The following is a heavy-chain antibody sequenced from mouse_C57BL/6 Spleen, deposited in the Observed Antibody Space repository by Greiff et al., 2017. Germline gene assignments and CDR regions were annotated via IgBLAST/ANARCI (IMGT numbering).Heavy chain of an antibody. J-gene: IGHJ4*01. CDR1: GFSLTSYG. Sequence: QVQLQQSGPGLVQPSQSLSITCTVSGFSLTSYGVHWVRQSPGKGLEWLGVIWRGGSTDYNAAFMSRLSITKDNSKSQVFFKMNSLQTDDTAMYYCAKHDGYPHAMDYWGQGTSVTVSS. CDR2: IWRGGST. D-gene: IGHD2-3*01. CDR3: AKHDGYPHAMDY. V-gene: IGHV2-5*01.